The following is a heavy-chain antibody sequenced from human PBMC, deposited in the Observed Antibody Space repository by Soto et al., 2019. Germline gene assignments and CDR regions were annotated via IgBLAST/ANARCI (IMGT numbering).Heavy chain of an antibody. CDR2: VSPIGTP. CDR1: GDSISGGYY. CDR3: ARDRGSYGMDV. V-gene: IGHV4-31*03. J-gene: IGHJ6*02. Sequence: QVQLQESGPGLVKPSQTLSLTCSVSGDSISGGYYWSWIRQHPGKGLEWIGYVSPIGTPYYSPSLSSRVSISMHTSKNQLSLEVRSVSDADTAVYYCARDRGSYGMDVWGQGTTVTVSS.